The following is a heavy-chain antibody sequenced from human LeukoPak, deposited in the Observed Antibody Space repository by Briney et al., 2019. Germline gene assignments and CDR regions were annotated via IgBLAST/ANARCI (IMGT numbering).Heavy chain of an antibody. J-gene: IGHJ4*02. CDR2: IYPGDSDT. CDR3: PRGGDSDYDRPFDY. D-gene: IGHD5-12*01. CDR1: GYSFTSYW. V-gene: IGHV5-51*01. Sequence: GESLKISCKGSGYSFTSYWIGWARQMPGKGLEWMGIIYPGDSDTRYSPSFQGQVTISADKSISTAYLQWSSLKASDPVLYYCPRGGDSDYDRPFDYLGQGIMLTVSS.